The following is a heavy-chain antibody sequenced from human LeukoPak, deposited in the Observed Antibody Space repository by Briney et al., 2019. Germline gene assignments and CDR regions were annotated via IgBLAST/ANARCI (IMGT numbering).Heavy chain of an antibody. CDR3: AGGGGPGITIFGVPSYYYYYMDV. CDR2: MYYTGRT. V-gene: IGHV4-59*01. J-gene: IGHJ6*03. Sequence: SETLSLTCTVSGDSMSYYYWSWIRQTPGKGLEWLGYMYYTGRTKYNPSLKSRVTISVDTSKNQFSLKLSSVTAADTAVYYCAGGGGPGITIFGVPSYYYYYMDVWGKGTTVTVSS. D-gene: IGHD3-3*01. CDR1: GDSMSYYY.